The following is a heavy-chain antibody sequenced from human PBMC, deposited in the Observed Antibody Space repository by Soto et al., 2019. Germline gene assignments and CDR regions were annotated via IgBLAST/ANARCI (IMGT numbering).Heavy chain of an antibody. V-gene: IGHV3-74*01. CDR2: INRDANDI. Sequence: EVQLVESGGGLVQPGGSLRLSCEASRGALGDYWMHWVLQAPGKGLVWVSRINRDANDIIYADSVKCRFTASRDNAKKMVLLHMNSLRVEDTAVSYCARDVPHNWFDSWGQGTLVTVSS. D-gene: IGHD3-10*02. CDR3: ARDVPHNWFDS. CDR1: RGALGDYW. J-gene: IGHJ5*01.